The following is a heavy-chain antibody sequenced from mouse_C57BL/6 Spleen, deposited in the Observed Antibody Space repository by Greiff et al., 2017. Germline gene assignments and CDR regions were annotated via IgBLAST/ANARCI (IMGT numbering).Heavy chain of an antibody. V-gene: IGHV1-82*01. J-gene: IGHJ4*01. D-gene: IGHD2-13*01. CDR3: ARDYGDAFFAMDD. Sequence: QVQLKQSGPELVKPGASVKIFCKASGYAFSSSWMNWVKQRPGKGLEWIGRIYPGDGATNYNGKFKGKATLTADKSSSTAYMQLSSLTSEDSAVYFCARDYGDAFFAMDDWGQGTSVTVS. CDR2: IYPGDGAT. CDR1: GYAFSSSW.